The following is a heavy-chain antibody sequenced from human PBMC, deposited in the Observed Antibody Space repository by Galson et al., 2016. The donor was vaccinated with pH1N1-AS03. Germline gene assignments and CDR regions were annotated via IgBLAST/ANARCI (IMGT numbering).Heavy chain of an antibody. D-gene: IGHD1-1*01. CDR1: GFTFTDFA. Sequence: SLRLSCATSGFTFTDFAVSWVRQAPGRGLEWVSATSSSGGSTYYAESVKGRFTISRDYSKNTVDLQMNSLRAEDTAVYYCAKDRNDYRFHYFPGSDVWGQGTTVIVSS. V-gene: IGHV3-23*01. CDR3: AKDRNDYRFHYFPGSDV. CDR2: TSSSGGST. J-gene: IGHJ6*02.